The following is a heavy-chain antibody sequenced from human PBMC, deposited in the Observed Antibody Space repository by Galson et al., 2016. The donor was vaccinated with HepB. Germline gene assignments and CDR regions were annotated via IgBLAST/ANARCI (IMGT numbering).Heavy chain of an antibody. CDR3: ARGSPQNSLRSGAFDF. CDR1: GFSVSGNY. V-gene: IGHV3-53*01. J-gene: IGHJ4*02. Sequence: SLRLSCAASGFSVSGNYMTWVRQAPGKGLEWVSVIYGGGTTYYGDSVRGRFIISRANSKNTLYLRMNSLRAEDTAVYYCARGSPQNSLRSGAFDFWGQGTRVIVSS. CDR2: IYGGGTT. D-gene: IGHD4/OR15-4a*01.